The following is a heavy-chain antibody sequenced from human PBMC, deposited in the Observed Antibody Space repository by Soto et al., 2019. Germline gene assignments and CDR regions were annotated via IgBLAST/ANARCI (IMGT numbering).Heavy chain of an antibody. V-gene: IGHV1-69*06. CDR2: IIPIFGTA. Sequence: SVKVSCKASAGTFSSYAFSWVRQAPGQGLEWMGGIIPIFGTANYAQKFQGRVTITADKSTSTAYMELSSLRYEDTGVYYFADHGYHYYYGMDVWGQGTTVTVSS. CDR3: ADHGYHYYYGMDV. D-gene: IGHD6-13*01. J-gene: IGHJ6*02. CDR1: AGTFSSYA.